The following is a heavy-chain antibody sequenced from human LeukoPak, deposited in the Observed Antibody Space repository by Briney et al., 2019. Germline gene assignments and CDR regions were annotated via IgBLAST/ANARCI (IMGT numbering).Heavy chain of an antibody. CDR2: INNDGSIT. Sequence: GGSLRLSCAASGFTFSSYEMNWVRQAPGKGLVWVSRINNDGSITNSADSVKGRFTISRDNAKDMLYLQMDSLRVEDTAIYYCARGPSVLGAIDNWGQGTLVAVSS. J-gene: IGHJ4*02. CDR3: ARGPSVLGAIDN. D-gene: IGHD3-10*01. CDR1: GFTFSSYE. V-gene: IGHV3-74*01.